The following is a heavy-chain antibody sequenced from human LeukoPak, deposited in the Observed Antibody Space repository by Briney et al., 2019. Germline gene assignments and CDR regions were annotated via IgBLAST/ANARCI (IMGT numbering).Heavy chain of an antibody. V-gene: IGHV1-18*01. D-gene: IGHD2-2*01. CDR1: GYTFTSYG. CDR2: ISAYNGNT. J-gene: IGHJ6*02. Sequence: ASVKVSCKASGYTFTSYGISWVRQAPGQGLEWMGWISAYNGNTNYAQKFQGRVTMTRDTSISTAYMERSRLRSDDTAVYYCALGIRRKNIVVVPAAIRGMDVWGQGTTVTVSS. CDR3: ALGIRRKNIVVVPAAIRGMDV.